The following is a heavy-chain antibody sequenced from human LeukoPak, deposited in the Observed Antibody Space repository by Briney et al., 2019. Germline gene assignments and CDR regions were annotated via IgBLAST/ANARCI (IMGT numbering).Heavy chain of an antibody. CDR1: GGSINSHY. V-gene: IGHV4-59*11. Sequence: KSSETLSLTCTVSGGSINSHYWSWIRQSPGNGLEWIGFIYKSDSTNYNPTLKSRVTISADTSKNQISLKLSSVTAADTAVYYCARGVTTGLDWFDPWGQGTLVIVSS. CDR2: IYKSDST. D-gene: IGHD2-21*02. J-gene: IGHJ5*02. CDR3: ARGVTTGLDWFDP.